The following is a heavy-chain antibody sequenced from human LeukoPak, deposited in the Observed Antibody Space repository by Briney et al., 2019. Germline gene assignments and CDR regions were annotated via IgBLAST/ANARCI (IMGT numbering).Heavy chain of an antibody. CDR1: GFTFSSYA. J-gene: IGHJ1*01. V-gene: IGHV3-23*01. CDR2: ISGSGGST. CDR3: AKPPWELKSPEYFQH. D-gene: IGHD1-26*01. Sequence: GGSLRPSCAASGFTFSSYAMSWVRQAPGKGLEWVSAISGSGGSTYYADYVKGRFTISRDNSKNTLYLQMNSLRAEDTAVYYCAKPPWELKSPEYFQHWGQGTLVTVSS.